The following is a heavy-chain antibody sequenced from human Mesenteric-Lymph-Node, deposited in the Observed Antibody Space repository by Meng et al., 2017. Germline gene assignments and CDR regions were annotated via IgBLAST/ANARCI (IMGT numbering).Heavy chain of an antibody. Sequence: GESLKISCAASGFTFSNYALTWVRQAPGKGLEWVSSISGGVGSKYYADSMKGRLTISRDNSKDTLYLQMNSLRAEYSAIYYCAKGRFSWSYFTYFGSWGQGTLVTVSS. J-gene: IGHJ4*02. V-gene: IGHV3-23*01. CDR2: ISGGVGSK. D-gene: IGHD1-26*01. CDR3: AKGRFSWSYFTYFGS. CDR1: GFTFSNYA.